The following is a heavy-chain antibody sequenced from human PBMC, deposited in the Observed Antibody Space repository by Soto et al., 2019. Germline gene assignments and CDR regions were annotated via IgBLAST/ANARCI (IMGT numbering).Heavy chain of an antibody. J-gene: IGHJ4*02. CDR3: ARHVSFYYYGSGRLRAPLPYYFDY. CDR1: GGSISSSSYY. D-gene: IGHD3-10*01. CDR2: IYYSGST. V-gene: IGHV4-39*01. Sequence: QLQLQESGPGLVKPSETLSLTCTVSGGSISSSSYYWGWIRQPPGKGLEWIGSIYYSGSTYYNPSLKSRVTISVDTSKNQFSLKLSFVTAADTAVYYCARHVSFYYYGSGRLRAPLPYYFDYWGQGTLVTVSS.